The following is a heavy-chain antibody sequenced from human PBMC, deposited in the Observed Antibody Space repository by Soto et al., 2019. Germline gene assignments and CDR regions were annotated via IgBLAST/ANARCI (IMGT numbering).Heavy chain of an antibody. Sequence: GGSLRLSXAASGFTFIIHWFXGVRQAPGKGLVWVSRINGDGTSTAYAYSVKGRFTISRDNAKNILNLQMNSLRAEDTAVYYCASIPPSXXGATSEVDYWGQGTLVTVSS. V-gene: IGHV3-74*01. CDR3: ASIPPSXXGATSEVDY. D-gene: IGHD1-26*01. J-gene: IGHJ4*02. CDR1: GFTFIIHW. CDR2: INGDGTST.